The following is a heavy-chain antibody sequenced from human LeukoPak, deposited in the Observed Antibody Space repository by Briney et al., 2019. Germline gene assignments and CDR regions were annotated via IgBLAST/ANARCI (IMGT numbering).Heavy chain of an antibody. Sequence: PGGSLRPSCAASGFTFSSYAMSWVRQAPGKGLEWVSAISGSGGSAYYADSVKGRFTISRDNSKNTLYLQMNSLRAEDTAVYYCAKASSTSPLFDYWGQGTLVTVSS. CDR3: AKASSTSPLFDY. J-gene: IGHJ4*02. CDR2: ISGSGGSA. D-gene: IGHD2-2*01. V-gene: IGHV3-23*01. CDR1: GFTFSSYA.